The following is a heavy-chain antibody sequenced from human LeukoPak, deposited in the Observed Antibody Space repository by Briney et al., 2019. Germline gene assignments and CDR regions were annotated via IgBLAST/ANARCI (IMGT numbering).Heavy chain of an antibody. Sequence: EASVKVSCKASGYTFTSYGISWVRQAPGQGLGWMGWVSAYNGNTNYAQKLQGRVTMTTDTSTSTAYMELRSLRSDDTAVYYCARDSLRGPTANDYWGQGTLVTVSS. D-gene: IGHD5-18*01. CDR1: GYTFTSYG. CDR2: VSAYNGNT. V-gene: IGHV1-18*01. CDR3: ARDSLRGPTANDY. J-gene: IGHJ4*02.